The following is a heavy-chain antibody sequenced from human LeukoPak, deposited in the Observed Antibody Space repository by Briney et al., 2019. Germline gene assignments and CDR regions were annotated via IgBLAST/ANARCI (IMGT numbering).Heavy chain of an antibody. J-gene: IGHJ4*02. D-gene: IGHD2-2*01. CDR1: GGSISSSSYY. CDR2: IYYSGST. V-gene: IGHV4-39*01. Sequence: SETLPLTCTVSGGSISSSSYYWGWIRQPPGKGLERIGSIYYSGSTYYNPSLKSRVTISVDTSKNQFSLKLSSVTAADTAVYYRARQLGYCSSTSCYADKVDYWGQGTLVTVSS. CDR3: ARQLGYCSSTSCYADKVDY.